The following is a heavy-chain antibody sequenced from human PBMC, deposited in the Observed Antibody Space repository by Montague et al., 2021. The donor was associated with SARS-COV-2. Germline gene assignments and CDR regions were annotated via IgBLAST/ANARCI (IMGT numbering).Heavy chain of an antibody. D-gene: IGHD3-22*01. V-gene: IGHV2-70*11. J-gene: IGHJ3*02. CDR3: ARTHYYDSSGYHDAFDI. CDR2: IDRDDDK. Sequence: PALVKPTQTLTLTCTFSGFSLSTSGMCVSWIRQPPGKALEWLARIDRDDDKYYSTSLKTRLTISKDTSKNQVVLTMTNMDPVGTATYYCARTHYYDSSGYHDAFDIWGQGTMVTVSS. CDR1: GFSLSTSGMC.